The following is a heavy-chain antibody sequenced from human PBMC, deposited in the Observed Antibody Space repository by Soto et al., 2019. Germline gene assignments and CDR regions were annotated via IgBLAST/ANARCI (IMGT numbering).Heavy chain of an antibody. CDR2: ISGSGGST. CDR1: GFTFSSYA. CDR3: AKYYYDSSGSRGAYDI. Sequence: GGSLRLSCAASGFTFSSYAMSWVRQAPGKGLEWVSAISGSGGSTYYADSVKGRFTISRDNSKNTLYLQMNSLRAEDTAVYYCAKYYYDSSGSRGAYDIWGQGTMVTVSS. D-gene: IGHD3-22*01. J-gene: IGHJ3*02. V-gene: IGHV3-23*01.